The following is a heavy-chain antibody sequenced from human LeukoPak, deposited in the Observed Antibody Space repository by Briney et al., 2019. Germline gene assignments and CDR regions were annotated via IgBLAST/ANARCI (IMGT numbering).Heavy chain of an antibody. Sequence: SETLSPTCTVSGGSISSYYWSWIRQPPGKGLEWIGYIYYSGSTSYNPSLKSRVTISVDTSKNQFSLKLSSVTAADTAVYYCARDHYYDSSGYTFRYWGQGTLVTVSS. J-gene: IGHJ1*01. V-gene: IGHV4-59*01. CDR1: GGSISSYY. CDR2: IYYSGST. D-gene: IGHD3-22*01. CDR3: ARDHYYDSSGYTFRY.